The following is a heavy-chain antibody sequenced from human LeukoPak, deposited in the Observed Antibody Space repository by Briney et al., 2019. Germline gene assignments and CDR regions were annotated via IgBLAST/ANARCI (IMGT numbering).Heavy chain of an antibody. Sequence: TGGSLRLSCAGSGFTFSSYAMSWVRQAPGKGLEWVSGISGSGGSAYYADSMKGRFTISRHNSKNTLYLQMDSLRAEDTAVYYCARGTTYYYGPEKYWYFDLWGRGTLVTVSS. D-gene: IGHD3-10*01. V-gene: IGHV3-23*01. CDR1: GFTFSSYA. CDR3: ARGTTYYYGPEKYWYFDL. CDR2: ISGSGGSA. J-gene: IGHJ2*01.